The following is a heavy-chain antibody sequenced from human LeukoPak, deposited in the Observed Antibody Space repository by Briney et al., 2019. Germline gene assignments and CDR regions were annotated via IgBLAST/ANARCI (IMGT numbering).Heavy chain of an antibody. CDR2: IYTSGST. Sequence: SETLSLTCTVSGGSISSGSYYWSWIRQPAGKGLEWIGRIYTSGSTNYNPSLKSRVTISVDTSKNQFSLKLSSVTAADTAVYYCARQVTMIGGAFDIWGQGTMVTVSS. CDR1: GGSISSGSYY. J-gene: IGHJ3*02. V-gene: IGHV4-61*02. CDR3: ARQVTMIGGAFDI. D-gene: IGHD3-10*02.